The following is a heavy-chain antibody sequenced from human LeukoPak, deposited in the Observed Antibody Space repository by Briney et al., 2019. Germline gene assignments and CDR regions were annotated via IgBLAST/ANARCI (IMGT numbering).Heavy chain of an antibody. CDR2: IKQDGSEK. V-gene: IGHV3-7*01. CDR1: GFTFSTYW. D-gene: IGHD3-22*01. CDR3: ARDYYDSSGYYAPLFDY. Sequence: GGSLRLSCAASGFTFSTYWMSWVRQAPGKGLEWVANIKQDGSEKHYVDSVKGRFTISRDNAKNSLYLQMNSLRAEDTAVYYCARDYYDSSGYYAPLFDYWGQGTLVTVSS. J-gene: IGHJ4*02.